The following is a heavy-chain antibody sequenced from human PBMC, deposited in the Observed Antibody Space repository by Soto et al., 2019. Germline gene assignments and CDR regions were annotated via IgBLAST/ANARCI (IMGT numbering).Heavy chain of an antibody. CDR2: ISTTSTFT. Sequence: GGSRRRSWAASGFTFSYSCMSWIRQAPGKGLEWVSSISTTSTFTDYAASLKGRVTVSRDNSRNALFLQLDSLRDEDTAVYFCARGAVSRQHFYYGFDVWGQGTTVTVSS. CDR3: ARGAVSRQHFYYGFDV. J-gene: IGHJ6*02. V-gene: IGHV3-11*06. D-gene: IGHD4-17*01. CDR1: GFTFSYSC.